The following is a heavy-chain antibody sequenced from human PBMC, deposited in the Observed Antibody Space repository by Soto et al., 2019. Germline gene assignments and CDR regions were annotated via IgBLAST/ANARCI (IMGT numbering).Heavy chain of an antibody. Sequence: ASVKVSCKASGYTFTGYYMHWVRQAPGQGLEWMGWINPNSGGTNYAQKFQGWVTMTRDTSISTAYMELSRLRSDDTAVYYCARARGVVVPAAGNSYYYYGMDVWGQGTTVTVSS. J-gene: IGHJ6*02. CDR1: GYTFTGYY. V-gene: IGHV1-2*04. CDR2: INPNSGGT. CDR3: ARARGVVVPAAGNSYYYYGMDV. D-gene: IGHD2-2*01.